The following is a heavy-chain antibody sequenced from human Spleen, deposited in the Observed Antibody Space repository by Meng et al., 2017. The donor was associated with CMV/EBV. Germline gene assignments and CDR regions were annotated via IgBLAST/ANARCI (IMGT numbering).Heavy chain of an antibody. D-gene: IGHD1-26*01. CDR2: VGGCDGDT. V-gene: IGHV1-18*01. J-gene: IGHJ3*02. CDR1: GYTFSRYG. CDR3: ARDWECPARSDVFDI. Sequence: ASVKVSCKASGYTFSRYGISWVRQAPGQGLEWMGWVGGCDGDTNYAPELQGRVTMTTDTSTNTVYMELRSLRSDDTAVYYCARDWECPARSDVFDIWGQGTMVTV.